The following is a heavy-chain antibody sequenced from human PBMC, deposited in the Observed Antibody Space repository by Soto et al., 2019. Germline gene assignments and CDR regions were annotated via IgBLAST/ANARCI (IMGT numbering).Heavy chain of an antibody. CDR2: INHSGST. J-gene: IGHJ6*02. D-gene: IGHD2-15*01. CDR3: ARGRWVGYCSGGSCSNRYYGMDV. Sequence: PSETLSLTCAVYGGSFSGYYWSWIRQPPGKGLEWIGEINHSGSTNYNPSLKSRVTISVDTSKNQFSLKLSSVTAADTAVYYCARGRWVGYCSGGSCSNRYYGMDVWGQGTTVTVSS. CDR1: GGSFSGYY. V-gene: IGHV4-34*01.